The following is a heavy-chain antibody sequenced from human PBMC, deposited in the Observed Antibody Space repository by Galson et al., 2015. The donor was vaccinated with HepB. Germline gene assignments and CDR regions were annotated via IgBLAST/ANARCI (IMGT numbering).Heavy chain of an antibody. CDR3: TRTIDSSGYYYYYYGMDV. J-gene: IGHJ6*02. Sequence: SLRLSCAASGFTFGDYAMSWFRQAPGKGLEWVGFIRSKAYGGTTEYAASVKGRFTISRDDSKSIAYLQMNSLKTEDTAVYYCTRTIDSSGYYYYYYGMDVWGQGTTVTVSS. D-gene: IGHD3-22*01. CDR1: GFTFGDYA. V-gene: IGHV3-49*03. CDR2: IRSKAYGGTT.